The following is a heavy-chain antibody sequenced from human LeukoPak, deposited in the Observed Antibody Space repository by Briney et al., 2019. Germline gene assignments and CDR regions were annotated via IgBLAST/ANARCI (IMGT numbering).Heavy chain of an antibody. CDR1: GYTFTGYY. D-gene: IGHD4-17*01. V-gene: IGHV1-2*02. Sequence: ASVKVSCKASGYTFTGYYMHWVRQAPGQGLEWMGWINPNSGGTNYAQKFQGRVTMTRDTSISTAYMELSSLRSDDTAVYYCARDRWPVTRIHYYYNMDVWGKGTTVTVSS. CDR2: INPNSGGT. CDR3: ARDRWPVTRIHYYYNMDV. J-gene: IGHJ6*03.